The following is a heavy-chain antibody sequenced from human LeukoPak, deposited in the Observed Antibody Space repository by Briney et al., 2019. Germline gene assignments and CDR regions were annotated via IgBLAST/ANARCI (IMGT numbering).Heavy chain of an antibody. Sequence: PSGTLSLTCGVSGGSISNSNWWSWVRQSPGRGLEWIAEIYHSGKTNYNPSLKSRVTMSVDKSTKQFSLKLSSVTAADTAVYYCARGVTVASGAYFDYWGQGTLVTVSS. CDR3: ARGVTVASGAYFDY. D-gene: IGHD4-23*01. J-gene: IGHJ4*02. V-gene: IGHV4-4*02. CDR2: IYHSGKT. CDR1: GGSISNSNW.